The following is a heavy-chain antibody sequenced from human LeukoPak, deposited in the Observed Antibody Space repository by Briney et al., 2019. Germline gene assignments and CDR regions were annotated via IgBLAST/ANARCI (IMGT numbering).Heavy chain of an antibody. CDR2: IIPIFGTA. V-gene: IGHV1-69*01. D-gene: IGHD2-21*02. J-gene: IGHJ4*02. Sequence: SVKVSCKASGGTFSSYAISWVRQAPGQGLEWMGGIIPIFGTANYAQKFQGRVTITADESTSTAYMELSSLRSEDTAVYYCARARVVTQCFDYWGQGTLVTVSS. CDR3: ARARVVTQCFDY. CDR1: GGTFSSYA.